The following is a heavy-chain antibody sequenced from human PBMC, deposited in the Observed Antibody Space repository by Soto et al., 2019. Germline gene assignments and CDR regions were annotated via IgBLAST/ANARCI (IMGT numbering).Heavy chain of an antibody. CDR2: ISSSGSTI. J-gene: IGHJ4*02. V-gene: IGHV3-11*01. CDR1: GFTFSDYY. Sequence: PGVSLRLSCAASGFTFSDYYMSWIRQAPGKGLKWVSYISSSGSTIYYADSVKGRFTISRDNAKNSLYMQMNSLRAEDTAVYYWAGDLIENRRWSDYWGQGTLVTVCS. D-gene: IGHD3-22*01. CDR3: AGDLIENRRWSDY.